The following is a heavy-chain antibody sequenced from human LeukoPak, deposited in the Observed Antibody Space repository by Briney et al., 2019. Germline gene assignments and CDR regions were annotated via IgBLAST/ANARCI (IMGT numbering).Heavy chain of an antibody. CDR3: AREIDIVVVPAAIFDY. CDR1: GYTFTGYY. CDR2: INPNSGGT. D-gene: IGHD2-2*01. V-gene: IGHV1-2*02. J-gene: IGHJ4*02. Sequence: ASVKVSCKASGYTFTGYYMHWVRQAPGQGLEWMGWINPNSGGTNYAQKFQGRVTMTRDTSTSTVYMELSSLRSEDTAVYYCAREIDIVVVPAAIFDYWGQGTLVTVSS.